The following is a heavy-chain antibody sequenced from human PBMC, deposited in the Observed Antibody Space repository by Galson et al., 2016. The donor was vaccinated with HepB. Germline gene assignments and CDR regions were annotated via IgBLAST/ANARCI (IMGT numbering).Heavy chain of an antibody. CDR1: GGSITSYY. Sequence: SETLSLTCTVSGGSITSYYWSWIRQPPGKGLEWIGSINYSGSTNYNPSLKSRVTIPMDTSKNQFSLKLSSVTAADTAVYYCARGDDYVWGSYYFDYWGQGTLVTVSS. V-gene: IGHV4-59*01. CDR2: INYSGST. D-gene: IGHD3-16*01. J-gene: IGHJ4*02. CDR3: ARGDDYVWGSYYFDY.